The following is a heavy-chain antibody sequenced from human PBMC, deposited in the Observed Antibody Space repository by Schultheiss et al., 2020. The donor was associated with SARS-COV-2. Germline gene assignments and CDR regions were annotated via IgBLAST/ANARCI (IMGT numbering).Heavy chain of an antibody. CDR1: GFTFSSYA. CDR2: IPDSGDNT. CDR3: AKDLSLGGSDGDY. V-gene: IGHV3-23*01. D-gene: IGHD2-15*01. J-gene: IGHJ4*02. Sequence: GESLKISCAASGFTFSSYAMHWVRQAPGKGLEWVSTIPDSGDNTFYADSVKGRFSISRDNSKNTLYLQMNSLRAEDTAVYYCAKDLSLGGSDGDYWGQGTLVTVSS.